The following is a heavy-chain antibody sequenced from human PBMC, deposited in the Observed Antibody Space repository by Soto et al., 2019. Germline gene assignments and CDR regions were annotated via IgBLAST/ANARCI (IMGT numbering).Heavy chain of an antibody. CDR1: GFTFSSYA. CDR3: ANDILTGYYKRGGPTTFDY. Sequence: EVQLLESGGGLVQPGGSLRLSCAASGFTFSSYAMSWVRQAPGKGLEWVSAISGSGGSTYYADSVKGRFTISRDNSKNTLYLQMNSLRAEDTAVYYCANDILTGYYKRGGPTTFDYWGQGTLVTVSS. CDR2: ISGSGGST. D-gene: IGHD3-9*01. V-gene: IGHV3-23*01. J-gene: IGHJ4*02.